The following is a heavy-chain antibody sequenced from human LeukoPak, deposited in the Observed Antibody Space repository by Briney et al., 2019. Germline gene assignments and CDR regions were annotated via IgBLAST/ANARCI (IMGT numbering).Heavy chain of an antibody. Sequence: GGSLRLSCAASGFTFSSYAMSWVRQAPGKGLEWVSAISGSGGSTYYADSVKGRFTISRDNSKNTLYLQMNSLGAEDTAVYYCASNRRWYYGMDVWGHGTTVTVSS. CDR1: GFTFSSYA. CDR2: ISGSGGST. CDR3: ASNRRWYYGMDV. J-gene: IGHJ6*02. V-gene: IGHV3-23*01. D-gene: IGHD2/OR15-2a*01.